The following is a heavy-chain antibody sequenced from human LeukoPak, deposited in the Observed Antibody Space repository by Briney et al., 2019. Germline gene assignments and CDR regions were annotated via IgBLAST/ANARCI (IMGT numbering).Heavy chain of an antibody. CDR2: ISYDGSNK. CDR3: AKGHSSSSGDFDY. J-gene: IGHJ4*02. D-gene: IGHD6-6*01. V-gene: IGHV3-30*04. CDR1: GFTFSSYA. Sequence: GGSLRLSCAASGFTFSSYAMHWVRQAPGKGLEWVAVISYDGSNKYYADSVKGRFTISRDNSKNTLYLQMNSLRAEDTAVYYCAKGHSSSSGDFDYWGQGTLVTVSS.